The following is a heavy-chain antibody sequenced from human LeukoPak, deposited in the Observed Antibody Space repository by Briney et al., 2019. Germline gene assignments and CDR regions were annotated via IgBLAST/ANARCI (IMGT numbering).Heavy chain of an antibody. CDR3: ARGIGITGTWGAFDI. Sequence: GGSLRLSCAASGFTFSTYSMNWVRQAPGKGLEWVSSISSNSSYIYYADSVKGRFTISRDNAKNSLYLQMNSLRAEDTAVYYCARGIGITGTWGAFDIWGQGTMVAVSS. J-gene: IGHJ3*02. D-gene: IGHD1-7*01. CDR2: ISSNSSYI. CDR1: GFTFSTYS. V-gene: IGHV3-21*01.